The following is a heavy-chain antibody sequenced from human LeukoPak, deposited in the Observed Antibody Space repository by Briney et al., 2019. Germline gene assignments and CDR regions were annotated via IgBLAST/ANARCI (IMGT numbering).Heavy chain of an antibody. CDR2: INPNSGGT. CDR3: ARDYSSIAASLGFDP. Sequence: GASVKVSCKASGYTFTGYYMHWVRQAPGQGLEWMGWINPNSGGTNYAQKFQGRVTMTRDTSISTAYMELSRLRSDGTAVYYCARDYSSIAASLGFDPWGQGTLVTVSS. V-gene: IGHV1-2*02. J-gene: IGHJ5*02. D-gene: IGHD6-6*01. CDR1: GYTFTGYY.